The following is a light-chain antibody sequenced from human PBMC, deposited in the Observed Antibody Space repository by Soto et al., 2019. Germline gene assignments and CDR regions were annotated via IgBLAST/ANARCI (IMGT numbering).Light chain of an antibody. J-gene: IGLJ1*01. CDR1: RNEGCGYYY. CDR2: DVS. CDR3: NSYTTSNTRQIV. V-gene: IGLV2-14*01. Sequence: SLLTQPASVSWSPGKWITISWPGNRNEGCGYYYVSWYQQHPGKAPKFMIYDVSNRPSEVSTRFSGSKSGNTASLTISGLQAEDEADYYCNSYTTSNTRQIVFGNGTKVTVL.